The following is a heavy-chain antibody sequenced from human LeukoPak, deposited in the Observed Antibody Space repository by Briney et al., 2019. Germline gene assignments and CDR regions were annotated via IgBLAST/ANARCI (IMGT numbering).Heavy chain of an antibody. D-gene: IGHD2-21*02. CDR2: ISGSGDNT. CDR3: AKEPRHCGGDCFSLLDY. J-gene: IGHJ4*02. V-gene: IGHV3-23*01. Sequence: GGSLRLSCAASGFTFSSYSMSWVRQAPGKGLEWVSLISGSGDNTYYADSVKGRFTISRDNSKNTLYLQMNSLRAEDTAVFYCAKEPRHCGGDCFSLLDYWGQGTLVAVSS. CDR1: GFTFSSYS.